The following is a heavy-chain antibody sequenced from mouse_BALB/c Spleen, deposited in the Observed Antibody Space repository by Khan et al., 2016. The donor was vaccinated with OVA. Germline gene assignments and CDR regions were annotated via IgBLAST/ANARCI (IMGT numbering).Heavy chain of an antibody. V-gene: IGHV1-18*01. J-gene: IGHJ3*01. Sequence: VRLQQSGPELVKPGASVKIPCKASGYAFSDYNMDWVKQSHGKSLEWIGDITPNNGGTIYNQKFKDKATLTVDKSSNTADMELRSLTSEDTAVYYCARGGFGSPFAYWGQGTLVTVSA. D-gene: IGHD1-1*01. CDR1: GYAFSDYN. CDR3: ARGGFGSPFAY. CDR2: ITPNNGGT.